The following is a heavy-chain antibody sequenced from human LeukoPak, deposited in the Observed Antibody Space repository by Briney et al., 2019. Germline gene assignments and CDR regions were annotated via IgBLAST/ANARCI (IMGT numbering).Heavy chain of an antibody. J-gene: IGHJ4*02. D-gene: IGHD3-10*01. CDR2: ISTYNGNT. CDR1: GYTFTSYG. CDR3: ARGQFGQPSFDY. V-gene: IGHV1-18*01. Sequence: ASMKVSFKASGYTFTSYGITWVRQAPGQGLEWMGYISTYNGNTKYAQKLQGRVTMTTDTSSTTAYMELRSLTSDDTAVYYCARGQFGQPSFDYWGQGTLLTVSS.